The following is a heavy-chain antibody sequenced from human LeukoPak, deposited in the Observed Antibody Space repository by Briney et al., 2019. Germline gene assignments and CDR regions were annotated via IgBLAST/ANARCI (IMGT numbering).Heavy chain of an antibody. J-gene: IGHJ4*02. CDR2: INQDRNEK. Sequence: GGSLRLSCVASGFTFSNYWMSWVRQAPGKGLEWVANINQDRNEKYYVDSVKGRFTVSRDNAKNSLYLQMNSLRAEDTAVYYCAKVLVPYYFDYWGQGTLVTVSS. CDR3: AKVLVPYYFDY. D-gene: IGHD4/OR15-4a*01. CDR1: GFTFSNYW. V-gene: IGHV3-7*03.